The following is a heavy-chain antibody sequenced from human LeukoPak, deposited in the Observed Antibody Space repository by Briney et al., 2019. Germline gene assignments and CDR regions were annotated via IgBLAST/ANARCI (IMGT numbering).Heavy chain of an antibody. CDR1: GYTFTSYA. Sequence: ASVKVSCKASGYTFTSYAMHWARQAPGQRLEWMGWINAGNGNTKYSQKFQGRVTITRDTSASTAYMELSSLRSEDTAVYYCARVDSSGYYYGYYGMDVWGQGTTVTVSS. V-gene: IGHV1-3*01. CDR3: ARVDSSGYYYGYYGMDV. J-gene: IGHJ6*02. D-gene: IGHD3-22*01. CDR2: INAGNGNT.